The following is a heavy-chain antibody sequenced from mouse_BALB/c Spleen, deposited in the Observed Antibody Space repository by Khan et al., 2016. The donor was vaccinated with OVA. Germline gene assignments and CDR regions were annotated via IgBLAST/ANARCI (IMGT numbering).Heavy chain of an antibody. J-gene: IGHJ3*01. CDR2: INPSNGYT. CDR1: GYTFTSYT. D-gene: IGHD2-14*01. Sequence: VQLQQSGAELARPGASVKLSCTASGYTFTSYTIHWINERPGQGLEWIGYINPSNGYTNYNQKFKDKATLTTDKSSTPAYLQLSSLTSDDSAVYNCVRDGADHRNDGWFAYWGQGTLGTVSA. V-gene: IGHV1-4*01. CDR3: VRDGADHRNDGWFAY.